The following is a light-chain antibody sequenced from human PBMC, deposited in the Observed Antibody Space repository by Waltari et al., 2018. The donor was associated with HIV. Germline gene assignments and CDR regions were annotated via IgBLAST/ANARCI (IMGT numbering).Light chain of an antibody. CDR1: SSAVGCYNL. CDR3: CSYAGSSTLDWV. Sequence: QSALTQPAPVSGPPGQSITIPCTGTSSAVGCYNLVLWYQQHQGKAPKLMIYEGSKRPSGVSNRFSGSKSGNTASLTISGLQAEDEADYYCCSYAGSSTLDWVFGGGTKLTVL. V-gene: IGLV2-23*01. CDR2: EGS. J-gene: IGLJ3*02.